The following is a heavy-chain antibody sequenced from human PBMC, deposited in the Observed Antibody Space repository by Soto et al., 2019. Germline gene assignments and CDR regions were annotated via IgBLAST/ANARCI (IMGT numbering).Heavy chain of an antibody. Sequence: GGSLRLSCEASGFTFSRAIMNWFRQVPGKGLEWVASISSGSSDKWYADSVKGRFIISRDNAQNSLFLQMNTLRPEDTAIYYCARVDYWGPGTPVTVSS. J-gene: IGHJ4*02. CDR3: ARVDY. V-gene: IGHV3-21*01. CDR2: ISSGSSDK. CDR1: GFTFSRAI.